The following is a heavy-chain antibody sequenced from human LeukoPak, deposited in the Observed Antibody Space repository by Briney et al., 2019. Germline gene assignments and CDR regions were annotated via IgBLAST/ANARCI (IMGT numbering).Heavy chain of an antibody. CDR2: MNPNSGNT. CDR3: ARGLHSSSWWGKYYYYYYMDV. V-gene: IGHV1-8*03. CDR1: GYTFTSYD. Sequence: ASVKVSCKASGYTFTSYDINWVRQATGQGLEWMGWMNPNSGNTGYAQKFQGRVTITRNTSISTAYMELSSLRSEDTAVYYCARGLHSSSWWGKYYYYYYMDVWGKGTTVTVSS. D-gene: IGHD6-13*01. J-gene: IGHJ6*03.